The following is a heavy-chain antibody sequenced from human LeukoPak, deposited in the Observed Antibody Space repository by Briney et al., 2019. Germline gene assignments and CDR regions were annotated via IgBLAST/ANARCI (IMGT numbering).Heavy chain of an antibody. Sequence: GGSLRLSCAASGFTFSSYAMSWVRQAPGKGLEWVSAISGSGGSTYYADSVKGRFTISRDNSKNSLYLQMNSLRAEDTAVYYCARGITMIRFPDGFDMWGQGTMVTVSS. CDR1: GFTFSSYA. CDR2: ISGSGGST. V-gene: IGHV3-23*01. J-gene: IGHJ3*02. D-gene: IGHD3-10*01. CDR3: ARGITMIRFPDGFDM.